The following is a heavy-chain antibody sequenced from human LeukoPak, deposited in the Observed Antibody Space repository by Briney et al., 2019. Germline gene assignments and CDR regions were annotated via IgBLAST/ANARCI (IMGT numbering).Heavy chain of an antibody. D-gene: IGHD2-15*01. J-gene: IGHJ4*02. CDR3: ARDSVVVAAAYYFDY. V-gene: IGHV3-30-3*01. CDR1: GFTFSSYA. CDR2: ISYDGSNK. Sequence: PGRSLRLPCAASGFTFSSYAMHWVRQAPGKGLEWVAVISYDGSNKYYADSVKGRFTISRDNSKNTLYLQMNSLRAEDTAVYYCARDSVVVAAAYYFDYWGQGTLVTVSS.